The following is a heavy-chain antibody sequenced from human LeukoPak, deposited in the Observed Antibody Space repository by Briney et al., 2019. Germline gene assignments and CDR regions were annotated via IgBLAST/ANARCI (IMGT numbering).Heavy chain of an antibody. J-gene: IGHJ5*02. CDR3: AREGEQWLVANWFDP. CDR2: IKQDGSEK. CDR1: GFTFSSYW. V-gene: IGHV3-7*01. D-gene: IGHD6-19*01. Sequence: GGSLRLSCAASGFTFSSYWMSWVRQAPGKGLEWVANIKQDGSEKYYVDSVKGRFTISRDNAKNSLYLQMNSLRAEDTAVYYCAREGEQWLVANWFDPWGQGTLVTVSS.